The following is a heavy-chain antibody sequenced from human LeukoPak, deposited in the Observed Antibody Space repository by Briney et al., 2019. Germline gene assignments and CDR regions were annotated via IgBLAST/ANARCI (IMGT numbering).Heavy chain of an antibody. CDR3: ARSSPPLVT. V-gene: IGHV4-34*01. Sequence: SETLSLTCAVYGGSLSGYYWNWIRQPPGKGLEWIGEINHSGSTNYNPSLKSRVTISVDTSKNQFSLKLSSVTAADTAVYYCARSSPPLVTWGQGTMVTVSS. CDR2: INHSGST. J-gene: IGHJ3*01. CDR1: GGSLSGYY. D-gene: IGHD2-15*01.